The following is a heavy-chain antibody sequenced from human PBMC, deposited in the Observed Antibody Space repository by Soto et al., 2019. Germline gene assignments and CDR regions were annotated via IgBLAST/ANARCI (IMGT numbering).Heavy chain of an antibody. CDR3: ARGISNVFHV. V-gene: IGHV3-21*01. J-gene: IGHJ6*02. D-gene: IGHD3-3*02. CDR2: ISGPSIYI. CDR1: GFTFSGYS. Sequence: EVQLVESGGGLVKPGGSLRLSCVASGFTFSGYSINWVRQAPGKGLEWVSYISGPSIYIYYADSVKGRFTISRDNAESAVYLQIPRVRAGDTAVYYCARGISNVFHVWGQGATVSVSS.